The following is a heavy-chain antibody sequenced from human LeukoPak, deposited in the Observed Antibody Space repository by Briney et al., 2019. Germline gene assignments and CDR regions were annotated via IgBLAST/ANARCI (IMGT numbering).Heavy chain of an antibody. V-gene: IGHV4-59*01. CDR1: GGSISSYY. J-gene: IGHJ4*02. CDR2: IYYSGST. CDR3: ERVFYDSSGYQVDY. D-gene: IGHD3-22*01. Sequence: SETLSLTCTVSGGSISSYYWSWIRQPPGKGLEWIGYIYYSGSTNYNPSLKSRVTISVDTSKNQFSLKLSSVTAADTAVYYCERVFYDSSGYQVDYWGQGTLVTVSS.